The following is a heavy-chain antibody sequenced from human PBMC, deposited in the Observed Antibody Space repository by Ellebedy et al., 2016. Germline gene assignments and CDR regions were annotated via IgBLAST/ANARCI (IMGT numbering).Heavy chain of an antibody. CDR1: GFHFTNYP. CDR3: AKTYASGWGDY. CDR2: ISGTGTST. V-gene: IGHV3-23*01. Sequence: GESLKISXAASGFHFTNYPMSWVRQSPGRGLEWVSTISGTGTSTFYADPVRCRFTISRDNSKNAVFLQMQRLRADDTAVYYCAKTYASGWGDYWGQGARVTVSS. D-gene: IGHD3-22*01. J-gene: IGHJ4*02.